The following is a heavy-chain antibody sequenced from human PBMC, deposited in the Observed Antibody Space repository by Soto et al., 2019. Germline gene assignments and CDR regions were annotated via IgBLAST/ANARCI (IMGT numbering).Heavy chain of an antibody. V-gene: IGHV1-18*01. CDR3: ARGRYRDY. J-gene: IGHJ4*02. D-gene: IGHD1-1*01. CDR2: ISAHNGHT. CDR1: GYAFTTYG. Sequence: QVHLVQSGAEVKKPGASVKVSCKGSGYAFTTYGITWVRQAPGQGLEWLGWISAHNGHTNYAQKLQGRVTVTRYTSTSTAYMELRSLRSDDTAVYYCARGRYRDYGGQGALVTVPS.